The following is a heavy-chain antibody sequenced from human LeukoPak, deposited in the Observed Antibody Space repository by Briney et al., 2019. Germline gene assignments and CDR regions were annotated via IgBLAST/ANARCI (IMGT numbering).Heavy chain of an antibody. Sequence: GGSLRLSCAASGFTFSSYGMHWVRQAPGKGLEWVAVISYDGSNKYYADSVKGRFTISRDNSKNTLYLQMNSLRAEDTAVYYCATVGSGATVLDSFDYWGQGTLVTVYS. D-gene: IGHD3/OR15-3a*01. V-gene: IGHV3-30*03. J-gene: IGHJ4*02. CDR1: GFTFSSYG. CDR2: ISYDGSNK. CDR3: ATVGSGATVLDSFDY.